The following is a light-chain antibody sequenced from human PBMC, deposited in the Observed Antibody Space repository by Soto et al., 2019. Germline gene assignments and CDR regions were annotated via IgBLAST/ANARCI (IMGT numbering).Light chain of an antibody. CDR2: DVS. CDR1: SSDVGGYNY. V-gene: IGLV2-14*01. J-gene: IGLJ1*01. Sequence: QSALTQPASVSGSPGQSITISCTGTSSDVGGYNYVSWYQQHPGKAPKLMIYDVSNRPSGVSNRFSGSKSGNTASLTISGLQAEDEADYYCSLYTSSSTYVFGTGTQLIVL. CDR3: SLYTSSSTYV.